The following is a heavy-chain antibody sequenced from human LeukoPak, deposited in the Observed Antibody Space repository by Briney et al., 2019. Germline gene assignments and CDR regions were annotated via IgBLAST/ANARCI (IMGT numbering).Heavy chain of an antibody. CDR3: ARDSYSSGWYNWFDP. D-gene: IGHD6-19*01. Sequence: SETLSLTCTVSGGSISSGSYYWSWIRQPAGTGLEWIGRIYTSGSTNYNPSLKSRVTISVDTSKNQFSLKLSSVTAADTAVYYCARDSYSSGWYNWFDPWGQGTLVTVSS. CDR1: GGSISSGSYY. V-gene: IGHV4-61*02. J-gene: IGHJ5*02. CDR2: IYTSGST.